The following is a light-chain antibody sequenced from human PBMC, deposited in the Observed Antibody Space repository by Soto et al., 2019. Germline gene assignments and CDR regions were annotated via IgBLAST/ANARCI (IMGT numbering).Light chain of an antibody. CDR2: EAS. CDR3: QEYNGYWT. CDR1: QSISDL. J-gene: IGKJ1*01. Sequence: DIQMTQSPSTLSASVGDRVTITCRASQSISDLLAWYQQKPGKAPKLLLYEASRFKSGVPSRFNVSGSGTEFILTISSLHADEFATYFCQEYNGYWTFGQGTKVDIK. V-gene: IGKV1-5*03.